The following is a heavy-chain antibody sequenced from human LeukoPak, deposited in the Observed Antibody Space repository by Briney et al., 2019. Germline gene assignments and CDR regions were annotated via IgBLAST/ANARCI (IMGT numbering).Heavy chain of an antibody. Sequence: GGPLRLSCEGSGFAFNTEHMNWVRQTPGKGLEWVSYIDPESRDIFYADSVKGRFTLSRDNAKSSMYLQMNSLSVEDTAVYYCLKSVDFWGQGILVTVSP. CDR3: LKSVDF. CDR1: GFAFNTEH. CDR2: IDPESRDI. V-gene: IGHV3-48*01. J-gene: IGHJ4*02.